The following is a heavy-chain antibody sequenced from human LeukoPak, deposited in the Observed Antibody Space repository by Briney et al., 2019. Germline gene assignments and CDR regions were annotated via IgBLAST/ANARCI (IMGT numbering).Heavy chain of an antibody. CDR3: ARALGTRGSSGWFDY. CDR1: GYTFTSYY. J-gene: IGHJ4*02. Sequence: ASVKVSCKASGYTFTSYYMHWVRQAPGQGLEWMGIINPSGGSTSYAQKFQGRVTMTRDTSTSTVYMELSSLRSEDTAVYYCARALGTRGSSGWFDYWGQGTLVTVSS. D-gene: IGHD6-19*01. CDR2: INPSGGST. V-gene: IGHV1-46*01.